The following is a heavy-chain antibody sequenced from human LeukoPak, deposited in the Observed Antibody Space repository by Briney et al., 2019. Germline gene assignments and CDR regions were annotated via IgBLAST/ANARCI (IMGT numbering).Heavy chain of an antibody. CDR2: ISGSGGST. J-gene: IGHJ4*02. Sequence: PGGSLRLSCAASGFTFSSYTMNWVCQAPGKGLEWVSAISGSGGSTYYADSVKGRFTISRDNSKNTLYLQMNSLRAEDTAVYYCARETYYYDSSGSDFDYWGQGTLVTVSS. CDR1: GFTFSSYT. D-gene: IGHD3-22*01. CDR3: ARETYYYDSSGSDFDY. V-gene: IGHV3-23*01.